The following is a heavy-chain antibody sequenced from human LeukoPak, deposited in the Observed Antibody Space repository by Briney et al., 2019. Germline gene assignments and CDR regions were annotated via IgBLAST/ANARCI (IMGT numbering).Heavy chain of an antibody. V-gene: IGHV4-39*01. CDR3: ARHEEYSSGWYVGPLYFDY. Sequence: PSETLSLICTASDGSKSRSSCSWGTSCYWGGFRQPPGKGMEWIGRFFYGGTTYYNPSLKSRVTISVDTSKNQSSLRLNSVTAADTAVYYCARHEEYSSGWYVGPLYFDYWGQGILATVSS. CDR1: DGSKSRSSCSWGTSCY. D-gene: IGHD6-19*01. J-gene: IGHJ4*02. CDR2: FFYGGTT.